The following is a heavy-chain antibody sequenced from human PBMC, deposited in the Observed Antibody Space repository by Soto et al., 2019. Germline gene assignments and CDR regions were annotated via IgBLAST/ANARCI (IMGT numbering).Heavy chain of an antibody. V-gene: IGHV4-31*03. Sequence: SETLSLTCTVSGGSISSDGYYWSWIRQHPGKGLEWIGYIFYSGTIYYNPSLKSRVTISVDSSKKQFSLKLTSVTAADTAVYYCTREGRINKSDLDYWGQGTLVTVSS. J-gene: IGHJ4*02. CDR3: TREGRINKSDLDY. CDR2: IFYSGTI. CDR1: GGSISSDGYY.